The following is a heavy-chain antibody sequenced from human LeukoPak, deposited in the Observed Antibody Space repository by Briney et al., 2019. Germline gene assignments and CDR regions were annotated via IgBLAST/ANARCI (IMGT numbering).Heavy chain of an antibody. J-gene: IGHJ3*02. D-gene: IGHD3-22*01. CDR2: IKQDGSEK. CDR1: GFTFSSYG. V-gene: IGHV3-7*01. CDR3: ARDVDRGAPDAFDI. Sequence: AGGSLRLSCAASGFTFSSYGMHWVRQAPGKGLEWVANIKQDGSEKYYVDSVKGRFTISRDNAMNSLYLQMNSLRAEDTAVYYCARDVDRGAPDAFDIWGQGTMVTVSS.